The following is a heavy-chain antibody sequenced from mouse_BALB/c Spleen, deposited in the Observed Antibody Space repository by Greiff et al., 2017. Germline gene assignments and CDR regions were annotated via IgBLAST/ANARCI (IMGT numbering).Heavy chain of an antibody. J-gene: IGHJ4*01. CDR1: GFTFSSYA. D-gene: IGHD1-1*01. Sequence: EVMLVESGGGLVKPGGSLKLSCAASGFTFSSYAMSWVRQTPEKRLEWVASISSGGSTYYPDSVKGRFTISRDNARNILYLQMSSLRSEDAAMYYCARGYYGSSQGAMDYWGQGTSVTVSS. CDR3: ARGYYGSSQGAMDY. V-gene: IGHV5-6-5*01. CDR2: ISSGGST.